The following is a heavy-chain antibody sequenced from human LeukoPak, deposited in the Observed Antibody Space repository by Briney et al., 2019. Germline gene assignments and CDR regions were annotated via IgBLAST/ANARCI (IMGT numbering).Heavy chain of an antibody. CDR1: GYTFTSYA. D-gene: IGHD2-15*01. CDR3: TLFHCSGGSCLEGFDP. J-gene: IGHJ5*02. V-gene: IGHV7-4-1*02. CDR2: INTNTGNP. Sequence: ASVKVSCKASGYTFTSYAMNWVRQAPGQGLEGMGWINTNTGNPTYAQGFTGRFVFSLDTSVSTAYLQISSLKAEDTAVYYCTLFHCSGGSCLEGFDPWGQGTLVTVSS.